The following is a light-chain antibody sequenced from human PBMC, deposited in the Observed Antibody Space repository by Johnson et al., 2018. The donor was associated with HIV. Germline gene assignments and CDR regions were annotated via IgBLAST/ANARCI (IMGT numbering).Light chain of an antibody. V-gene: IGLV1-51*02. CDR1: SSNIGNNY. J-gene: IGLJ1*01. CDR3: GTWDSSLSVSYV. Sequence: QSVLTHPPSVSAAPGQKVTIPCSGSSSNIGNNYVSWYQHLPGTAPKLLIYENNKRPSGSPDRFSGSKSGTSATLDITGLQTGDEADYYCGTWDSSLSVSYVFGTGTKVTVL. CDR2: ENN.